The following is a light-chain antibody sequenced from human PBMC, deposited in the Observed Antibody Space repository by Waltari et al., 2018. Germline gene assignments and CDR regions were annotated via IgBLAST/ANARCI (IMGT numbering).Light chain of an antibody. J-gene: IGKJ2*01. Sequence: EVVMTQSPLSLPVTLGQPASISCRSSQSLVHTNGNTYLFWIQQRPGQPPRRLIDGSSNRDPGVPDRFGGSGSGTDFTLKISRVESDDVGVYYCMQSPIWPYSFGQGTNLEIK. CDR1: QSLVHTNGNTY. CDR2: GSS. V-gene: IGKV2-30*02. CDR3: MQSPIWPYS.